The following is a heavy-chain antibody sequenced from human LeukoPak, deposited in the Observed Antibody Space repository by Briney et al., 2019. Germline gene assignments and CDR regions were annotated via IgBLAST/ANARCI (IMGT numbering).Heavy chain of an antibody. Sequence: GGSLRLSCADSRFTFSDYAMTWVRQAPGKGLEGVSSISGSGSTTFYADSVKGRFTISRDNSKNTLYLQMNSLRAEDTALYYCAKGRYSYADTSNWFDPWGQGTLVTVSS. V-gene: IGHV3-23*01. CDR1: RFTFSDYA. D-gene: IGHD5-18*01. CDR2: ISGSGSTT. J-gene: IGHJ5*02. CDR3: AKGRYSYADTSNWFDP.